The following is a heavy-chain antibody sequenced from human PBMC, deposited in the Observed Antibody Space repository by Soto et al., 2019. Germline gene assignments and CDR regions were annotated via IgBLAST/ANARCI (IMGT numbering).Heavy chain of an antibody. D-gene: IGHD3-9*01. CDR1: GYTFTGYY. Sequence: GASVKVSCKASGYTFTGYYMHWVRQAPGQGLERMGWINPNSGGTNYAQKFQGWVTMTRDTSISTAYMELSRLRSDDTAVYYCARELDYYDILTGYYYDYFDYWGQGTLVTVSS. CDR2: INPNSGGT. CDR3: ARELDYYDILTGYYYDYFDY. V-gene: IGHV1-2*04. J-gene: IGHJ4*02.